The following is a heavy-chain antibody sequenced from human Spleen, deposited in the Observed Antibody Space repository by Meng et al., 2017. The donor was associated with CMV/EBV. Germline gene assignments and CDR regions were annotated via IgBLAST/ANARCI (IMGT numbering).Heavy chain of an antibody. V-gene: IGHV2-5*02. Sequence: GFSLRNRGVGVDWQRQAAGKGLERVEFDFWDDDKRYSPSLKTRLTITNNTSKKQVVLTMTNMDPEDTATYYYAHANRVVDEYFQHWGQGTLVTVSS. CDR2: DFWDDDK. CDR1: GFSLRNRGVG. J-gene: IGHJ1*01. CDR3: AHANRVVDEYFQH. D-gene: IGHD2-15*01.